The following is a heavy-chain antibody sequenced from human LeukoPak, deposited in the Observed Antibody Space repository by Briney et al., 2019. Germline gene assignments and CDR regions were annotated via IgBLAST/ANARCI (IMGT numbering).Heavy chain of an antibody. CDR1: GFIFSRDS. CDR2: ISHDSGVK. J-gene: IGHJ4*02. Sequence: PGGSLRLSCEASGFIFSRDSMNWVRQAPGKGLEWISYISHDSGVKYYADSVRGRFTISRDNAQNSLHLHMHSLRAEDTAVYYCTRSIWYFDYWGQGTLVTVSS. V-gene: IGHV3-48*01. CDR3: TRSIWYFDY.